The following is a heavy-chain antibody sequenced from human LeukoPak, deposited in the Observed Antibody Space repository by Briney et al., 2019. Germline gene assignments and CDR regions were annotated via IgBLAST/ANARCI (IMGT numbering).Heavy chain of an antibody. J-gene: IGHJ4*02. CDR2: VYTSGST. V-gene: IGHV4-61*02. Sequence: SETLSLTCTVSGASITSGSYYWSWIRQPAGKGLEWIGRVYTSGSTHYNPPLKSRVTISVDTSKNQFSLKVTSVTAADTAVYYCARDRYDSSGYYGQQYYFDYWGQGTLVTVSS. D-gene: IGHD3-22*01. CDR1: GASITSGSYY. CDR3: ARDRYDSSGYYGQQYYFDY.